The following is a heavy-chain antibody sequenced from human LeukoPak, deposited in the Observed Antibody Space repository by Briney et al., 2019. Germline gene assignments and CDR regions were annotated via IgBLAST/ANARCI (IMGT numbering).Heavy chain of an antibody. J-gene: IGHJ5*02. CDR2: IYTSGST. V-gene: IGHV4-61*02. Sequence: SETLSLTCTVSGGSISSGSYYWSWIRQPAGKGLEWIGRIYTSGSTNYNPSLKSRVTISVDTSKNQFSLKLSSVTAADTAVYYCARGRWDYYDFWSGYYWFDPWGQGTLVTVSS. CDR3: ARGRWDYYDFWSGYYWFDP. CDR1: GGSISSGSYY. D-gene: IGHD3-3*01.